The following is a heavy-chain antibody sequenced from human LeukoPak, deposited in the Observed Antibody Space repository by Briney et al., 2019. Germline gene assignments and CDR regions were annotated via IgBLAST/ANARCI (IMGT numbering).Heavy chain of an antibody. CDR1: GYSISSGFH. J-gene: IGHJ4*02. Sequence: SETLSLTCVVSGYSISSGFHWAWIRQPPGKGLEWIGTIHHSGSTYYNPSLKSRVTISVDTSKNQFSLKLSSVTAADTAVYYCARQGPYCGGDCSNYFDCWGQGTLVTVSS. V-gene: IGHV4-38-2*01. CDR2: IHHSGST. D-gene: IGHD2-21*01. CDR3: ARQGPYCGGDCSNYFDC.